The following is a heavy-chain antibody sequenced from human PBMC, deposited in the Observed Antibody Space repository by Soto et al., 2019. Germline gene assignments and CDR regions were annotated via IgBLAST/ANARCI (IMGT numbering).Heavy chain of an antibody. CDR1: GGSFSGYY. CDR2: INHSGST. J-gene: IGHJ6*02. D-gene: IGHD3-3*01. CDR3: ARGNYYFWSGYYRAEYYYYGMDV. V-gene: IGHV4-34*01. Sequence: QVQLQQWGAGLLKPSETLSLTCAVYGGSFSGYYWSWIRQPPGKGLEWIGEINHSGSTNYNPSLKSRGTISVDTSKNQFSLKLSSVTAADTAVYYCARGNYYFWSGYYRAEYYYYGMDVWGQGTTVTVSS.